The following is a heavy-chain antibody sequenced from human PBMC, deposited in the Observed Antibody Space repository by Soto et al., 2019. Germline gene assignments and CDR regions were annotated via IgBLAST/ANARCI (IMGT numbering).Heavy chain of an antibody. V-gene: IGHV3-23*01. J-gene: IGHJ6*02. CDR3: AKDRLGIAAAGTKNYYYGMDV. D-gene: IGHD6-13*01. CDR1: EFIFSTYS. CDR2: ISSRGDDT. Sequence: PGGSLRLSCAASEFIFSTYSMSWVRQAPGKGLEWITSISSRGDDTYYADSVKGRFTASRDNSKNTLYLQMNSLRAEDTAVYYCAKDRLGIAAAGTKNYYYGMDVWGQGTTFTVSS.